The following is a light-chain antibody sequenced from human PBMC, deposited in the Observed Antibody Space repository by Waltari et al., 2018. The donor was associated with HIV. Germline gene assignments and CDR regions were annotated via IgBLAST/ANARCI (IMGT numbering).Light chain of an antibody. Sequence: QSALTQPPSASGSPGQSVTISCTGTSSDVGGYNYVSWYQQPPGKAPKLMIYEVNKRPTWVPDRFSGSMSGNTASLTVSGLQAEEEAEYYCSSYTGTNNWVFGGGTKLTVL. CDR1: SSDVGGYNY. CDR3: SSYTGTNNWV. J-gene: IGLJ3*02. CDR2: EVN. V-gene: IGLV2-8*01.